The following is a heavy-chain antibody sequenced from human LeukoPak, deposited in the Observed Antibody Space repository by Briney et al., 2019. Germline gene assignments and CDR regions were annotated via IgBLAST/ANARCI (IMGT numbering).Heavy chain of an antibody. V-gene: IGHV3-21*01. J-gene: IGHJ3*02. CDR1: GFPFSNYW. CDR2: ISSSSSYI. Sequence: GGSLRLSCAASGFPFSNYWMSWVRQAPGKGLEWVSSISSSSSYIYYADSVKGRFTISRDNAKNSLYLQMNSLRAEDTAVYYCSITINAFDIWGQGTMVTVSS. CDR3: SITINAFDI. D-gene: IGHD1-14*01.